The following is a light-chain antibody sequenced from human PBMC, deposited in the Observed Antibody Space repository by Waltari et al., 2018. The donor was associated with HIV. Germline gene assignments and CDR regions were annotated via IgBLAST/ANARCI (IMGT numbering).Light chain of an antibody. V-gene: IGKV3-20*01. CDR3: QQFGASHWT. CDR1: QGVSITY. Sequence: EIVLPQSPETLFLSPGERATLSCRASQGVSITYLAWYQQRPGQPPRLLIYGAFNRASGIPDRFSGSGSGTDFTLTIDRVEPEDSAVYYCQQFGASHWTFGQGTKVE. J-gene: IGKJ1*01. CDR2: GAF.